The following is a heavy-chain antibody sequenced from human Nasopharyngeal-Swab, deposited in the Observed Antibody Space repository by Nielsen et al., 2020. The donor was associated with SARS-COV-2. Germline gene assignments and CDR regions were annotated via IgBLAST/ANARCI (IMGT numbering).Heavy chain of an antibody. Sequence: GESLKISCAASGFTFSSYAMSWVRQAPGKGLEWVSAISGSGGSTYYADSVKGRFTISRDNSKNTLYPQMNSLRAEDTAVYYCAKADTAMVGYNWFDPWGQGTLVTVSS. CDR1: GFTFSSYA. CDR2: ISGSGGST. CDR3: AKADTAMVGYNWFDP. D-gene: IGHD5-18*01. J-gene: IGHJ5*02. V-gene: IGHV3-23*01.